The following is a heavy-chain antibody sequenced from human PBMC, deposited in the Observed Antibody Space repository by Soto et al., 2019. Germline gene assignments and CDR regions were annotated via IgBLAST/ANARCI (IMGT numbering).Heavy chain of an antibody. J-gene: IGHJ6*03. CDR1: GGSISSGGYY. D-gene: IGHD6-6*01. CDR3: ARNPIASRPYYYYMDV. Sequence: ASETLSLTCTVSGGSISSGGYYWSWIRQHPGKGLEWIGYIYFSGSTNYNPSLKSRVTISVDTSKNQFSLKLTSVTAADTAVYYCARNPIASRPYYYYMDVWRKGTTVTVSS. V-gene: IGHV4-61*08. CDR2: IYFSGST.